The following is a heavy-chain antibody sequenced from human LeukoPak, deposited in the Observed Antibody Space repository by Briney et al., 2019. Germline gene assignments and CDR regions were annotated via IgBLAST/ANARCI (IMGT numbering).Heavy chain of an antibody. CDR1: GGSISSGGYY. Sequence: SETLSLTCTVSGGSISSGGYYWSWIRQHPGKGLEWIGYIYCSGSTYYNPSLKSRVTISVDTSKNQFSLTLSSVTAAATAVYYCARVPGLYDAFDIWGQGTMVTVPS. CDR2: IYCSGST. CDR3: ARVPGLYDAFDI. V-gene: IGHV4-31*03. J-gene: IGHJ3*02.